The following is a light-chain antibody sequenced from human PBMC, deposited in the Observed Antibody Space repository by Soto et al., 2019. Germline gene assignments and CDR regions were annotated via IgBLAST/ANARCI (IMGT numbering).Light chain of an antibody. CDR3: QQQT. V-gene: IGKV3-11*01. J-gene: IGKJ1*01. CDR1: QSVSSY. Sequence: EIVLTQSPATLSLSPGERATLSCRASQSVSSYLAWYQQKPGQAPRLLIYDASNRATGIPARFSGSGSGTDFTLTISGLEPEDFAVYYCQQQTFGQGTKVDIK. CDR2: DAS.